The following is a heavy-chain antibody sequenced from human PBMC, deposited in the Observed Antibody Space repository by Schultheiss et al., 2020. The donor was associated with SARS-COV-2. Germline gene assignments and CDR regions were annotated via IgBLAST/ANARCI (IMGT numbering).Heavy chain of an antibody. CDR3: AITTHYYDSSGYHYYMDV. CDR1: GGSISSGNYY. V-gene: IGHV4-61*02. Sequence: SETLSLTCTVSGGSISSGNYYWSWIRQPAGKGLEWIGRIYTSGSTNYNPSLKSRVTISVDTSKNQFSLKLSSVTAADTAVYYCAITTHYYDSSGYHYYMDVWGKGTTVTVSS. D-gene: IGHD3-22*01. CDR2: IYTSGST. J-gene: IGHJ6*03.